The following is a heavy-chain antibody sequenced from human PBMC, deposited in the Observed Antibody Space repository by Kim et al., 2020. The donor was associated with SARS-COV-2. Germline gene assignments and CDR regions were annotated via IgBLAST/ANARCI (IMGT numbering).Heavy chain of an antibody. J-gene: IGHJ4*02. D-gene: IGHD3-22*01. CDR3: AKAVDYYDSSGYFDY. CDR2: ISGSGGST. Sequence: GGSLRLSCAASGFTFSSYAMSWVRQAPGKGLEWVSAISGSGGSTYYADSVKGRFTISRDNSKNTLYLQMNSLRAEDTAVYYCAKAVDYYDSSGYFDYWGQGTLVTVSS. CDR1: GFTFSSYA. V-gene: IGHV3-23*01.